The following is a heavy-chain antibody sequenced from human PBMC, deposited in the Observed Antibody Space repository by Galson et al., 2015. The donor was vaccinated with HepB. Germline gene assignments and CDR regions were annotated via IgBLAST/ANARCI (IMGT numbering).Heavy chain of an antibody. CDR2: INPNSGGT. V-gene: IGHV1-2*02. D-gene: IGHD4-23*01. CDR3: ATAVVIPGVDS. J-gene: IGHJ4*02. CDR1: GYAFIDYY. Sequence: SVKVSCKASGYAFIDYYMHWVRQAPGQGLEWMGWINPNSGGTKYAQKFQGRVTMTRDTSISTAYMELSMLRSDDTAVYYCATAVVIPGVDSWGQGTLVTVSS.